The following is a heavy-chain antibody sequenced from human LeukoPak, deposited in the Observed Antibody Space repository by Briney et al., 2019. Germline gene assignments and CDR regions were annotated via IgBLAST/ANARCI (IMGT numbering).Heavy chain of an antibody. CDR3: ARQERGSSSENY. J-gene: IGHJ4*02. CDR1: GGSISSSSYY. V-gene: IGHV4-39*01. D-gene: IGHD6-6*01. Sequence: PSETLSLTCTVSGGSISSSSYYWGWIRQPPGKGLEWIGSIYYSGSTYYNPSLKSRVTISVDTSKNQFSLKLSSVTAADTAVYYRARQERGSSSENYWGQGTLVTVSS. CDR2: IYYSGST.